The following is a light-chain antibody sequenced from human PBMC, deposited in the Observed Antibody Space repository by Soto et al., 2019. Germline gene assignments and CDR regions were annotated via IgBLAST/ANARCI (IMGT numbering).Light chain of an antibody. CDR1: QDIIIY. CDR3: QQADDLPLT. V-gene: IGKV1-33*01. Sequence: DIQMTQSPSSLSASVGDRVTITCQASQDIIIYLNWYQHKPGKAPKLLIYDASNLETGVPPRFSGSGSGTDFTFTISSLQPEDIGTYYCQQADDLPLTFGGGTKVEIK. J-gene: IGKJ4*01. CDR2: DAS.